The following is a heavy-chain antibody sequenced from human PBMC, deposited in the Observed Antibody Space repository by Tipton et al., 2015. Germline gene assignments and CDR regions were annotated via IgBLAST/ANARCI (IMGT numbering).Heavy chain of an antibody. Sequence: SLRLSCAASGFTFNSYGMNWVRQAPGKGLEWVSSISTTSRYIYYLDSVKGRFTISRDNAKNSLYLEMNRLRDDDTAMYYCARPLLSYDSHTRMDVWGQGTTVTVSS. CDR2: ISTTSRYI. CDR1: GFTFNSYG. CDR3: ARPLLSYDSHTRMDV. J-gene: IGHJ6*02. D-gene: IGHD3-22*01. V-gene: IGHV3-21*01.